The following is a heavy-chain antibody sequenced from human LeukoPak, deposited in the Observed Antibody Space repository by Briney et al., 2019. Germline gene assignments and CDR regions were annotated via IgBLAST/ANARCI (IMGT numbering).Heavy chain of an antibody. V-gene: IGHV4-39*07. Sequence: PSETLSKISNVAVGSIITNNYFWRSIRQPPRYCLQWIGEINHSGSTNYNPSLKSRVTISVDTSKNQFSLKLSSVTAADTAVYYCARASSPNNWFDPWGQGTLVTVSS. CDR1: VGSIITNNYF. CDR2: INHSGST. J-gene: IGHJ5*02. CDR3: ARASSPNNWFDP.